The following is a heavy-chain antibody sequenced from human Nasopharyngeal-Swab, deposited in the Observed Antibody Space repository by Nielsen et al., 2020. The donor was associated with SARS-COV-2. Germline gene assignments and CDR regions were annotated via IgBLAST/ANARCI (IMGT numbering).Heavy chain of an antibody. CDR3: ARDLKYYYGSGSYGSTLG. D-gene: IGHD3-10*01. J-gene: IGHJ4*02. V-gene: IGHV3-21*01. Sequence: VRQAPGKGLEWVSSISSSSSYIYYADSVKGRCTISRDNAKNSLYLQMNSLRAEDTAVYYCARDLKYYYGSGSYGSTLGWGQGTLVTVSS. CDR2: ISSSSSYI.